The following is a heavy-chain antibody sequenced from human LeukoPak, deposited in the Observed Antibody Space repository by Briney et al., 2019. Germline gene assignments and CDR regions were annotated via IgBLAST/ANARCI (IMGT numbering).Heavy chain of an antibody. CDR1: GCTFSSYS. CDR3: ASLPISGHYSYSDY. CDR2: ISSSSSYI. V-gene: IGHV3-21*01. Sequence: PVGSLRLSCAASGCTFSSYSMNGVGQAPSKGLVGVSSISSSSSYIYYADSVKGRFTISRDNAKNSLYLQMNSLRAEDTAVYYCASLPISGHYSYSDYWGQGTLVTVSS. D-gene: IGHD3-22*01. J-gene: IGHJ4*02.